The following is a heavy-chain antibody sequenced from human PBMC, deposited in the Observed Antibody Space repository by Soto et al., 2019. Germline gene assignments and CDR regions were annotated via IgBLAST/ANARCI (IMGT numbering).Heavy chain of an antibody. CDR2: ISYDGSNK. J-gene: IGHJ4*02. V-gene: IGHV3-30*18. CDR3: AKDGADELYYFDY. CDR1: GFTFSSYG. Sequence: ESGGGVVQPGRSLRLSCAASGFTFSSYGMHWVRQAPGKGLEWVAVISYDGSNKYYADSVKGRFTISRDNSKNTLYLQMNSLRAEDTAVYYCAKDGADELYYFDYWGQGTLVTVSS. D-gene: IGHD1-1*01.